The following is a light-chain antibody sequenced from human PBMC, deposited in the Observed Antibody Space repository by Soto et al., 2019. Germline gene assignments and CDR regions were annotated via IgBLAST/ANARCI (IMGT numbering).Light chain of an antibody. V-gene: IGLV2-14*01. CDR3: SLYTSISTYV. J-gene: IGLJ1*01. CDR2: EVP. CDR1: SSDVGGDNY. Sequence: QSALTQPASVSGSPGQSITISCTGTSSDVGGDNYVSWYQQYPGKAPKLIIYEVPNRPSGVSNRFSGSTSGNTASLTISGLQAEDEADYYCSLYTSISTYVFGTGPKVTV.